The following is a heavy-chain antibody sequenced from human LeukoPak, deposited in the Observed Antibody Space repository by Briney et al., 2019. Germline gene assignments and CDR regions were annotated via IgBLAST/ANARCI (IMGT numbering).Heavy chain of an antibody. Sequence: SETLSLTCTVSGGSISSSSYYWGWIRQPPGKGLEWIGSIYYSGSTYYNPSLKSRVTISVDTSKNQFSLKLSSVTAADTAVYYCARVTAGSGYDYYFDYWGQGTLVTVSS. J-gene: IGHJ4*02. CDR3: ARVTAGSGYDYYFDY. CDR1: GGSISSSSYY. D-gene: IGHD5-12*01. CDR2: IYYSGST. V-gene: IGHV4-39*07.